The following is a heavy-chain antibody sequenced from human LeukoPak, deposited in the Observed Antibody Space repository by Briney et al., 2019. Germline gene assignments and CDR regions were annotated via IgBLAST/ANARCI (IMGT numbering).Heavy chain of an antibody. V-gene: IGHV3-7*01. CDR1: GFTFSTYW. J-gene: IGHJ4*02. CDR2: IKNDGSDI. Sequence: TGGSLRLSCAASGFTFSTYWMFWVRQAPGKGLEWLASIKNDGSDIYYEDSVKGRFTISRDNAKNSLYLQLNSLRAEDTAVYFCARDHLAGWALEYWGQGTLVTVSS. CDR3: ARDHLAGWALEY. D-gene: IGHD6-19*01.